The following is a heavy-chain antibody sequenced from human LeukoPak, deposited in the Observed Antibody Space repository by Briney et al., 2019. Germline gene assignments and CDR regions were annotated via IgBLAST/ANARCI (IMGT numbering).Heavy chain of an antibody. V-gene: IGHV3-48*04. CDR2: ISSSSSTI. Sequence: GGSLRLSCAASGFTFSSYSMNWVRQAPGKGLEWVSYISSSSSTIYYADSVKGRFTISRDNAKNSLYLQMNSLRAEDTAVYYCARDTGYSSGWYYPADRFDYWGQGTLVTVSS. J-gene: IGHJ4*02. CDR1: GFTFSSYS. D-gene: IGHD6-19*01. CDR3: ARDTGYSSGWYYPADRFDY.